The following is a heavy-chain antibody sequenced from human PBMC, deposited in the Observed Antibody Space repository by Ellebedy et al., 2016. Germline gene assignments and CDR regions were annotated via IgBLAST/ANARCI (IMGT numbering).Heavy chain of an antibody. CDR3: AREGALAVAGRKFDY. CDR1: GGSFSGYY. D-gene: IGHD6-19*01. V-gene: IGHV4-34*01. CDR2: INHSGST. J-gene: IGHJ4*02. Sequence: GSLRLSCAVYGGSFSGYYWSWIRQPPGKGLEWIGEINHSGSTNYNPSLKSRVTISVDKSKNQFSLKLSSVTAADTAVYYCAREGALAVAGRKFDYWGQGTLVTVSS.